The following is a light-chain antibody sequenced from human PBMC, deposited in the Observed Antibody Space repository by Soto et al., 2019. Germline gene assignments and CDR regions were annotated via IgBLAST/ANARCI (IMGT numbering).Light chain of an antibody. CDR3: SSNRSSSTLYV. CDR1: SSDVGGYNY. CDR2: DVS. Sequence: QSALTQPASVSGSPGQSITISCTGTSSDVGGYNYVSWYQQLPGKAPKLMIYDVSDRPSGVSNRFSASKSGNTASLTISGLQAEDEADYYCSSNRSSSTLYVFGTGTKLTVL. J-gene: IGLJ1*01. V-gene: IGLV2-14*03.